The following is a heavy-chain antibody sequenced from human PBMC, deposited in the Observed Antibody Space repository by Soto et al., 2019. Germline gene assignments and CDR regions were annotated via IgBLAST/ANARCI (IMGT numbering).Heavy chain of an antibody. Sequence: SVKVSCKASGGTFSSYAISWVRQAPGQGLEWMGGIIPIFGTANYAQKFQGRVTITADKSTSTAYMELSSLRSEDTAVYYCARNLRGESAASWDDWGQGTLVTVSS. CDR2: IIPIFGTA. CDR1: GGTFSSYA. D-gene: IGHD3-10*01. V-gene: IGHV1-69*06. J-gene: IGHJ4*02. CDR3: ARNLRGESAASWDD.